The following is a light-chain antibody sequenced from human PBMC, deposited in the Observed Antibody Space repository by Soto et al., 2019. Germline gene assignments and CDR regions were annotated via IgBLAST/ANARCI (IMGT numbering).Light chain of an antibody. Sequence: DIQMTQSPSTLSAPAGDRVTITCRASQSISSWLAWYQQKPGKAPKLLIYKASSLHVGVPSRFSGSGSGAEFTLTISSLQPDDFATYYCQQYNSFSSYTFGQGTKLEIK. J-gene: IGKJ2*01. V-gene: IGKV1-5*03. CDR1: QSISSW. CDR3: QQYNSFSSYT. CDR2: KAS.